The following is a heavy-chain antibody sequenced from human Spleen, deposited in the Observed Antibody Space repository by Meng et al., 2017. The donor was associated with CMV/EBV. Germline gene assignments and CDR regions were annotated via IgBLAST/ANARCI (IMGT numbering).Heavy chain of an antibody. D-gene: IGHD3-3*01. V-gene: IGHV3-49*04. Sequence: GGSLRLSCTVSGLNFGNYAMNWVRQAPGKRLEWVGFIRNKVHGATTEYAASVKGRFTISRDDSKSIAYLQVSSLKTEDTGVYYCTTFFDYFDHWGQGALVTVSS. CDR1: GLNFGNYA. J-gene: IGHJ4*02. CDR2: IRNKVHGATT. CDR3: TTFFDYFDH.